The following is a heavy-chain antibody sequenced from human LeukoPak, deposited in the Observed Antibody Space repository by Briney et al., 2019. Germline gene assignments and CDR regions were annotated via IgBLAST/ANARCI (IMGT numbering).Heavy chain of an antibody. V-gene: IGHV3-7*01. CDR1: GFTFSSYW. D-gene: IGHD6-13*01. CDR3: ARESGVAAAGLNFDY. Sequence: PGGSLRLSCAASGFTFSSYWMSWVRHAPGKGLEWAANIKQDGSEKYYVDSVKGRFTISRDNAKNSLYLQMNSLRAEDTAVYYCARESGVAAAGLNFDYWGQGTLVTVSS. CDR2: IKQDGSEK. J-gene: IGHJ4*02.